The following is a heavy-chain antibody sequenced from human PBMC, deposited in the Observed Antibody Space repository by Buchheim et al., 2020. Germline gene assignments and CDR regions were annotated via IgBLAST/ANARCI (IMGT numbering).Heavy chain of an antibody. D-gene: IGHD3-22*01. CDR1: GGSISSGSYY. J-gene: IGHJ6*01. Sequence: QVQLQESGPGLVKPSQTLSLTCTVSGGSISSGSYYWSWIRQPAGKGLEWIGRIYTSGSTNYNPSLKSRVTISVDTSKNQFPLKLSSVTAADTAVYYCARHDSGYYYYYYGMDVWGQGTT. CDR2: IYTSGST. CDR3: ARHDSGYYYYYYGMDV. V-gene: IGHV4-61*02.